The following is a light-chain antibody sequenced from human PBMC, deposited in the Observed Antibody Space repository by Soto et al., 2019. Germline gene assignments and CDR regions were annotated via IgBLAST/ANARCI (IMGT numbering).Light chain of an antibody. V-gene: IGLV8-61*01. CDR2: STN. J-gene: IGLJ3*02. Sequence: QSVVTQEPSFSVSPGGTVTLTCGLSSGSVSTSYYPSWYQRTPGQAPRTLIYSTNTRSSGVPDRFSGSILGNKAALTITGAQADDESDYYCVLYMGSGSWVFGGGTKLTVL. CDR3: VLYMGSGSWV. CDR1: SGSVSTSYY.